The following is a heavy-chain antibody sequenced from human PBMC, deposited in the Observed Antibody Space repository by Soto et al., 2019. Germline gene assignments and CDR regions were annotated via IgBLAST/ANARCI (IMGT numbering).Heavy chain of an antibody. D-gene: IGHD6-13*01. J-gene: IGHJ4*02. CDR1: GFIFSTYT. Sequence: QVQLVESGGGVVQPGRSLRLSYAASGFIFSTYTMHWVRQAPGKGLEWLTVMSYDGSQKYYADSVKGRLTISRDNSKNTLYLQMTSLRAEDTAVYHCAIAKSSSWHNFDYWGQGTLVTVSS. CDR2: MSYDGSQK. V-gene: IGHV3-30-3*01. CDR3: AIAKSSSWHNFDY.